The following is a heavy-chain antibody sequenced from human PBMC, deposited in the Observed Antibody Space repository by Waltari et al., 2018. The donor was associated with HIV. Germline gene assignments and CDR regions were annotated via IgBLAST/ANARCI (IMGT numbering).Heavy chain of an antibody. V-gene: IGHV3-74*01. J-gene: IGHJ4*02. D-gene: IGHD3-16*01. CDR2: INSDGSST. CDR3: ASLYNYVWGSPPPFDY. CDR1: GFPFRSYW. Sequence: EVQLVVSGGGLVQPGGSLRLSCAASGFPFRSYWMHWVRQAPGKGLVWVSRINSDGSSTNYADSVKGRFTISRDNAKNTVYLQMNSLRAEDTALYYCASLYNYVWGSPPPFDYWGQGTLVTVSS.